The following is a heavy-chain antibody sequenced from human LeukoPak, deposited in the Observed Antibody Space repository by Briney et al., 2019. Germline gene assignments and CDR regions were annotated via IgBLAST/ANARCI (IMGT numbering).Heavy chain of an antibody. Sequence: RGESLKISCKASGYNFDTSWIGWVRQKPGKGLEWMAIIYPRDSDVKYNPSFQGQVTISADKSMTTAYLRWDSLKASDSAMYYCTKQGGRYSGYDFRCDSWGQGTLITVSS. V-gene: IGHV5-51*01. CDR1: GYNFDTSW. CDR2: IYPRDSDV. CDR3: TKQGGRYSGYDFRCDS. J-gene: IGHJ4*02. D-gene: IGHD5-12*01.